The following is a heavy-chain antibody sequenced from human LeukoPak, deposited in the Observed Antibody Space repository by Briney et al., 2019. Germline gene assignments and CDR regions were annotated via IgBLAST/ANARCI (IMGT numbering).Heavy chain of an antibody. Sequence: GGSLRLSCAASGFTFSSYWMSWVRQAPGKGLEWVSAISGSGGSTYYADSVKGRFTISRDNSKNTLYLQMNSLRAEDTAVYYCASYSGYDLSFDYWGQGTLVTVSS. J-gene: IGHJ4*02. D-gene: IGHD5-12*01. CDR3: ASYSGYDLSFDY. CDR2: ISGSGGST. CDR1: GFTFSSYW. V-gene: IGHV3-23*01.